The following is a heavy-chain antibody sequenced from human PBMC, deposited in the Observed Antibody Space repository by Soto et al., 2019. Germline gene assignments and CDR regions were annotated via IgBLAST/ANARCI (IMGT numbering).Heavy chain of an antibody. Sequence: LRLSCAASGFTFSSYEMNWVRQAPGKGLEWVSYISSSGSTIYYADSVKGRFTISRDNAKNSLYLQMNSLRAEDTAVYYCARDSEFGYYGMDVWGQGTTVTVSS. D-gene: IGHD3-10*01. J-gene: IGHJ6*02. V-gene: IGHV3-48*03. CDR3: ARDSEFGYYGMDV. CDR2: ISSSGSTI. CDR1: GFTFSSYE.